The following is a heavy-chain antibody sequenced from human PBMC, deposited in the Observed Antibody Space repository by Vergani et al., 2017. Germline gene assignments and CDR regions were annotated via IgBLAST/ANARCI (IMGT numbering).Heavy chain of an antibody. J-gene: IGHJ6*02. CDR2: ISYDGSNK. CDR1: GFTFSSYG. CDR3: AKDRARDAPHYYYGMDV. V-gene: IGHV3-30*18. Sequence: QVQLVEYGGGLVQPGGSLRLSCAASGFTFSSYGMHWVRQAPGKGLEWVAVISYDGSNKYYADSVKGRFTISRDNSKNTLYLQMNSLRAEDTAVYYCAKDRARDAPHYYYGMDVWGQGTTVTVSS. D-gene: IGHD3-10*01.